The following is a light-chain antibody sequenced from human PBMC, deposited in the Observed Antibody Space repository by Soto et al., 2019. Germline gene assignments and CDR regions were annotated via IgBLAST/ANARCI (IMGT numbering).Light chain of an antibody. CDR1: QDIRNF. CDR3: KQHFNLSPT. J-gene: IGKJ5*01. V-gene: IGKV1-33*01. CDR2: DAS. Sequence: DIQMTQSPSSLSASVGDGVTITCQASQDIRNFLNWYQQKPGKAPKLLISDASSLEAGVPQRFSGSGFGTDFTLAISSLQAEDFATYFCKQHFNLSPTFGPGTRLEIK.